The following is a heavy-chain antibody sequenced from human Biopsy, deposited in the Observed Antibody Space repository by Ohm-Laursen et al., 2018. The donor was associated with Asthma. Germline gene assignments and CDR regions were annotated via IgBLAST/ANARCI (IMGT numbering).Heavy chain of an antibody. V-gene: IGHV4-31*02. CDR1: GDSITSGGCC. J-gene: IGHJ4*02. D-gene: IGHD3-22*01. Sequence: SDTLSLTWTVSGDSITSGGCCWNWIRQHPGKGLEWIGYIHHSGTSYFNPSLKSRVSFSRDTSKNQFSLRLCSVTAADTAMYYCARIPRRSGSYFVDYWGQGTLVTVSS. CDR3: ARIPRRSGSYFVDY. CDR2: IHHSGTS.